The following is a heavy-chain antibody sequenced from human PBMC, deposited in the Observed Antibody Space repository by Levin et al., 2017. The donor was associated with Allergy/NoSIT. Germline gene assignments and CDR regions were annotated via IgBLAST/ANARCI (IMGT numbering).Heavy chain of an antibody. Sequence: SETLSLTCAVYGGSFSGYYWSWIRQPPGKGLEWIGEINHSGSTNYNPSLKSRVTISVDTSKNQFSLKLSSVTAADTAVYYCARVPNLTVIRGYYYYGMDVWGQGTTVTVSS. CDR1: GGSFSGYY. CDR3: ARVPNLTVIRGYYYYGMDV. CDR2: INHSGST. V-gene: IGHV4-34*01. D-gene: IGHD4-17*01. J-gene: IGHJ6*02.